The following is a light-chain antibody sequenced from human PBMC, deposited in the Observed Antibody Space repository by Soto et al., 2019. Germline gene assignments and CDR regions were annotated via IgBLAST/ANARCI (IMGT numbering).Light chain of an antibody. CDR1: QSVGSN. CDR3: QQYNNEPPWT. J-gene: IGKJ1*01. V-gene: IGKV3-15*01. CDR2: GAS. Sequence: EIVMTQSPATLSVSPGERATLSCRASQSVGSNLAWYQEKPGQAPRLLLYGASTRTTGVPASFSGGGSGTEFTLTISSLQSEDFAIYYCQQYNNEPPWTFGQGTKVEIK.